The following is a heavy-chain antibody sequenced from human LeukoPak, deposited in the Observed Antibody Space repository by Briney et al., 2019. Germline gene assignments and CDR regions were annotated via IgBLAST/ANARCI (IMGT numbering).Heavy chain of an antibody. Sequence: GGSLRLSCAASGFTFSNYKMIWVRQTPGKGLEWFSYINHDSSIIYYGDSVKGRFTISRDNAKNSLYLQMNSLRDEDTAVYYCAREMSYPYFFDLWGQGTLVTVSS. V-gene: IGHV3-48*02. CDR3: AREMSYPYFFDL. J-gene: IGHJ4*02. CDR2: INHDSSII. CDR1: GFTFSNYK. D-gene: IGHD1-26*01.